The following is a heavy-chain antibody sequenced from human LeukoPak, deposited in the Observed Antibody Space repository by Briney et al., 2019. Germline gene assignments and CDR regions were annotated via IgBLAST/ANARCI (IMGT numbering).Heavy chain of an antibody. J-gene: IGHJ4*02. CDR1: GFTFSNYG. Sequence: GGSLRLSCAASGFTFSNYGMSWVRQAPGKGLEWVSAISDDGRSTYYADSVKGRFAISKDNSKKTLSLQMNNLRAEDTAVYYCAKRVPYSSSSVYFDYWGQGTLVTVSS. CDR3: AKRVPYSSSSVYFDY. V-gene: IGHV3-23*01. CDR2: ISDDGRST. D-gene: IGHD6-6*01.